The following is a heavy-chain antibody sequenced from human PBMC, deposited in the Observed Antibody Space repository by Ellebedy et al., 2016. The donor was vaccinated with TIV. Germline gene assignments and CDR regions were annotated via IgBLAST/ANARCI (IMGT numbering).Heavy chain of an antibody. Sequence: MPSETLSLTCTVSGGSISGYYWSWIRQPPGKGLEWIGYIYYSGSTNYNPSLKSRVTISVDKSKNQFSLKLSSVTAADTAVYYCARAVGPAADSIYFDYWGQGTLVTVSS. CDR2: IYYSGST. V-gene: IGHV4-59*12. D-gene: IGHD2-2*01. CDR1: GGSISGYY. CDR3: ARAVGPAADSIYFDY. J-gene: IGHJ4*02.